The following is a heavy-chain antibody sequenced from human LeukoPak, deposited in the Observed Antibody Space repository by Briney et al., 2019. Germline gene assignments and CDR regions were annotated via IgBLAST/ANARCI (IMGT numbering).Heavy chain of an antibody. CDR3: AREGRYDFWSGYYSGSPYFDY. J-gene: IGHJ4*02. D-gene: IGHD3-3*01. V-gene: IGHV1-69*13. CDR1: GGTFSSYA. CDR2: IIPIFGTA. Sequence: SVKVSCKASGGTFSSYAISWVRQAPGQGLEWMGGIIPIFGTANYAQKFQGRVTITADESTSTAYMELSSLRSEDTAVYYCAREGRYDFWSGYYSGSPYFDYWGQGTLVTLSS.